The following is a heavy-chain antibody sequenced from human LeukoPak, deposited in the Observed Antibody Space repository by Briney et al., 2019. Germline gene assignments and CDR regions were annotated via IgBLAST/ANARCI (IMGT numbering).Heavy chain of an antibody. D-gene: IGHD5-24*01. Sequence: ASVKVSCKASGYIFTDYYMHWVRQAPGQELGWMGRINPANGYARYSQELQGRVSITRDTSASAAYLELSSLRSEDTAVYYCAIRDGYRDYWGQGTLVTVSS. CDR1: GYIFTDYY. V-gene: IGHV1/OR15-1*04. J-gene: IGHJ4*02. CDR2: INPANGYA. CDR3: AIRDGYRDY.